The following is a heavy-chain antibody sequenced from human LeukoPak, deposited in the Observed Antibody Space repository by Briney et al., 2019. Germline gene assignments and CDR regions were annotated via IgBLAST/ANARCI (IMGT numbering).Heavy chain of an antibody. V-gene: IGHV3-11*01. CDR1: GFTFSDYY. J-gene: IGHJ4*02. Sequence: GGSLRLSCAASGFTFSDYYMSWIRQAPGKGLEWISYISSSGSTMFYADSVKGRFIISRDNAKNSVFLQVNSLRAEDTAVYYCARKAVSDYDILTGPDQWGQGILVAVSS. CDR3: ARKAVSDYDILTGPDQ. CDR2: ISSSGSTM. D-gene: IGHD3-9*01.